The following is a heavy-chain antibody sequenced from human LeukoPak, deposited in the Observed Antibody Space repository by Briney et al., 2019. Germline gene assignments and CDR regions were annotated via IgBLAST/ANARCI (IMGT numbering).Heavy chain of an antibody. V-gene: IGHV3-23*01. Sequence: PGESLRLSCAASGLTFRNYAMTWVRQAPGKGLEWVSTINASGGIRYYADSVKGRFTVSRDNSGNALFLQMNSLRADDTAVYYCAKTPNSGYDADFDFWGQGILVTVSS. CDR2: INASGGIR. CDR1: GLTFRNYA. D-gene: IGHD5-12*01. CDR3: AKTPNSGYDADFDF. J-gene: IGHJ4*02.